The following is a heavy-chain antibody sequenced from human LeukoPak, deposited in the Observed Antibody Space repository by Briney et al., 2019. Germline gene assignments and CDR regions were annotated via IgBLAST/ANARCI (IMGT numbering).Heavy chain of an antibody. CDR3: ASSVGLRPNRGRFDP. CDR2: IIPIFGTA. Sequence: VASVKVSCKASGGTFSSYAISWVRQAPGQGLEWMGGIIPIFGTANYAQKFQGRVTITADESPSTAYMELSSLRSEDTAVYYCASSVGLRPNRGRFDPWGQGTLVTVSS. J-gene: IGHJ5*02. V-gene: IGHV1-69*13. D-gene: IGHD1-14*01. CDR1: GGTFSSYA.